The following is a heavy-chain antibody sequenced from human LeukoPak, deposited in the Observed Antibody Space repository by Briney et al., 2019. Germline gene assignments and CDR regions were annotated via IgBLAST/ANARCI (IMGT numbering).Heavy chain of an antibody. CDR1: GFTLSEYY. CDR2: INSNGDKI. V-gene: IGHV3-11*01. CDR3: ARYDFWSGSSDY. Sequence: PGGSLRLSCVASGFTLSEYYMSWIRQAPGKGPEWISSINSNGDKIEYVDSVKGRIIISRDNAKSSLYLQMSSLRAEDTAVYYCARYDFWSGSSDYWGQGTLVTVSS. D-gene: IGHD3-3*01. J-gene: IGHJ4*02.